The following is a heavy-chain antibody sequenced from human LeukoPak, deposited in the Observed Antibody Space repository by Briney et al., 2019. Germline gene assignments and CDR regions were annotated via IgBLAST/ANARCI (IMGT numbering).Heavy chain of an antibody. V-gene: IGHV1-8*03. D-gene: IGHD1-26*01. Sequence: RASVKVSCKASGYTFTSYDINWVRQATGQGLEWMGWMNPNSGNTGYAQKFQGRITITRNASISTAYMELSSLRSEDTAVYYCARETIVGAHYYYYYMDVWGKGTTVTVSS. CDR3: ARETIVGAHYYYYYMDV. J-gene: IGHJ6*03. CDR2: MNPNSGNT. CDR1: GYTFTSYD.